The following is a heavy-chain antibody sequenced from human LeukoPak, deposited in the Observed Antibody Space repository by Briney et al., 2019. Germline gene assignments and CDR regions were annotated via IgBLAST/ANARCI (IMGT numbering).Heavy chain of an antibody. J-gene: IGHJ5*02. CDR2: ISSSSSYI. V-gene: IGHV3-21*01. D-gene: IGHD2-15*01. CDR3: ASGAGFTFLYSVGH. Sequence: GGSLRLSCAASGFTFSSYSMNWVRQAPGKGLEWVSSISSSSSYIYYADSVKGRFTISRDNAKNSLYLQMNNLTAEDTAVYFCASGAGFTFLYSVGHWGQGTLVTVSS. CDR1: GFTFSSYS.